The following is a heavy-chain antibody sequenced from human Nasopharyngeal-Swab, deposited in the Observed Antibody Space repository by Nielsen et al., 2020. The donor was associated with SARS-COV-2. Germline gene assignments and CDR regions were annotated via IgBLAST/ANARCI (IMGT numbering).Heavy chain of an antibody. Sequence: GESLKISCAASGFNFGDYAMHWVRQAPGKGLEWVANIKQDGSEKYYVDSVKGRFTISRDNAKNSLYLQMNSLRAEDTAVYYCARDLHCSGGSCYSYGMDVWGQGTTVTVSS. D-gene: IGHD2-15*01. CDR2: IKQDGSEK. CDR3: ARDLHCSGGSCYSYGMDV. J-gene: IGHJ6*02. V-gene: IGHV3-7*01. CDR1: GFNFGDYA.